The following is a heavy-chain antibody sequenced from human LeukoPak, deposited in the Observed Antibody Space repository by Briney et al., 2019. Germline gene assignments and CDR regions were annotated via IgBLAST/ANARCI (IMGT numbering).Heavy chain of an antibody. CDR1: GGSFSGYY. CDR3: ARRPYADYYYYGMDV. V-gene: IGHV4-34*01. CDR2: INHSGST. D-gene: IGHD3-10*01. Sequence: PSETLSLTCAVYGGSFSGYYWSWIRQPPGKGLEWIGEINHSGSTNYNPSLKSRVTISVDTSKNQFSLKLSSVTAADTAVYYCARRPYADYYYYGMDVWGQGTTVTVSS. J-gene: IGHJ6*02.